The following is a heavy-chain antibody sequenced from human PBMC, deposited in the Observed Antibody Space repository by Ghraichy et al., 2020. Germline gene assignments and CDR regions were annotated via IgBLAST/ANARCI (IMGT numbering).Heavy chain of an antibody. Sequence: SETLSLTCTVSGGSISSSSYYWGWIRQPPGKGLEWIGSIYYSGSTYYNPSLKSRVTISVDTSKNQFSLKLSSVTAAGTAVYYCARDPFIAAAGMIRPRHDAFDIWGQGTMVTVSS. CDR3: ARDPFIAAAGMIRPRHDAFDI. V-gene: IGHV4-39*02. D-gene: IGHD6-13*01. CDR2: IYYSGST. CDR1: GGSISSSSYY. J-gene: IGHJ3*02.